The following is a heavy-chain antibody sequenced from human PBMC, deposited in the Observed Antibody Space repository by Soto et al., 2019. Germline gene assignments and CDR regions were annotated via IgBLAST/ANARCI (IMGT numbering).Heavy chain of an antibody. CDR3: ARGGRHDSSGYYLPFSGMDV. Sequence: QVQLVQSGAEVKKPGASVKVSCKASGYTFTSYGIIWVRQAPGQGLEWMGWISAYNGNTNYAQKLQGRDTMTTDTSTSTAYMELRSLRSDDTAVYYCARGGRHDSSGYYLPFSGMDVWGQGTTVTVSS. V-gene: IGHV1-18*01. J-gene: IGHJ6*02. CDR2: ISAYNGNT. D-gene: IGHD3-22*01. CDR1: GYTFTSYG.